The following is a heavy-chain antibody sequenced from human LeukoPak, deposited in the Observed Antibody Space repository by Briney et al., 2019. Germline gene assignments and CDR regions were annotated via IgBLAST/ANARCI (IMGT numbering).Heavy chain of an antibody. Sequence: GGSLRLSCAASGFTFSGYEMNWVRQAPGKGLEWVSYISSSGSTIYYAGTVKGRFTISRDNAKNSLFLQMNSLRAEDTAFYYCARESLVGATTIDYWGQGTLVTVSS. CDR2: ISSSGSTI. J-gene: IGHJ4*02. CDR3: ARESLVGATTIDY. D-gene: IGHD1-26*01. CDR1: GFTFSGYE. V-gene: IGHV3-48*03.